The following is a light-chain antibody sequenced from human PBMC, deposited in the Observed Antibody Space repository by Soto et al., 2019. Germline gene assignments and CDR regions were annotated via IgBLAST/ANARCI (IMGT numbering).Light chain of an antibody. CDR3: QQSYSSQT. CDR1: QRISTY. Sequence: DIHMTQSPSCLSASLGDRVTITFRASQRISTYLNWYQQRSGKAPKLLIYAASSLQTGVPSRFSGSGSGTDFTLTISSLQPEDFAVYYCQQSYSSQTFGPGTKVDIK. V-gene: IGKV1-39*01. J-gene: IGKJ1*01. CDR2: AAS.